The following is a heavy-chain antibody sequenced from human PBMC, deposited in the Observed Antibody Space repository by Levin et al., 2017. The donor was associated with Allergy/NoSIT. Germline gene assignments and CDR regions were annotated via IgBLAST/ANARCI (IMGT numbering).Heavy chain of an antibody. Sequence: GGSLRLSCAASGFTFDDYGMSWVRQAPGKGLEWVSGINWNGGSTGYADSVKGRFTISRDNAKNSLYLQMNSLRAEDTALYYCARDGAYYGSGSYYNDFDYWGQGTLVTVSS. CDR1: GFTFDDYG. D-gene: IGHD3-10*01. CDR3: ARDGAYYGSGSYYNDFDY. CDR2: INWNGGST. V-gene: IGHV3-20*04. J-gene: IGHJ4*02.